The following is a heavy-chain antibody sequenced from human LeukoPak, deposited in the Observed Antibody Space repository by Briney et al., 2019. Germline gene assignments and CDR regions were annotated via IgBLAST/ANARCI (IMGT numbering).Heavy chain of an antibody. D-gene: IGHD3-16*02. CDR1: GGSISSYY. J-gene: IGHJ4*02. CDR2: IYYSGST. CDR3: ARGAVMITFGGVIAPPFFDY. Sequence: SETLSLTCTVSGGSISSYYWSWIWQPPGKGLEWIGYIYYSGSTNYNPSPKSRVTISVDTSKNQFSLRLSSVTAADTAVYYCARGAVMITFGGVIAPPFFDYWGQGTLVTVSS. V-gene: IGHV4-59*01.